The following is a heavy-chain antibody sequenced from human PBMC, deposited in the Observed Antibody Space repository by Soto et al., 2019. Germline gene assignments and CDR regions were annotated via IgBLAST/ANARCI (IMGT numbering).Heavy chain of an antibody. CDR1: GGTFSSYA. CDR3: AVTVTTHYGMDV. V-gene: IGHV1-69*01. CDR2: IIPIFGTA. J-gene: IGHJ6*01. Sequence: QVQLVQSGAEVKKPGSSVKVSCKASGGTFSSYAISWVRQAPGQGLEWMGGIIPIFGTANYAQKFQGRVTITADEATSTGYMELSSLRSEDTAVYYCAVTVTTHYGMDVWGQGTTVTVSS. D-gene: IGHD4-17*01.